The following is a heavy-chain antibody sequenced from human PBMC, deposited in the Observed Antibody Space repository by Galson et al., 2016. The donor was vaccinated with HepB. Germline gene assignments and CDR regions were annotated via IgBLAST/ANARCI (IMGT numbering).Heavy chain of an antibody. V-gene: IGHV4-31*03. D-gene: IGHD6-13*01. Sequence: TLSLTCTVSGGSISGGSHYWSWIRQHAGKGLEWIGNIYYSGSPDYNPSLEGRVIISIDMSKNEFSLELSSVSAADTAVYYCAGDRRSAAGTLDFWGEGILVTVSS. CDR2: IYYSGSP. CDR1: GGSISGGSHY. J-gene: IGHJ4*02. CDR3: AGDRRSAAGTLDF.